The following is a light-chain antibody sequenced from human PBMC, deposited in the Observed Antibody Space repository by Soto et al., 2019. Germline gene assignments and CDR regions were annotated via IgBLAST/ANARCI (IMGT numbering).Light chain of an antibody. J-gene: IGLJ1*01. CDR1: SSDVGGYNY. CDR2: DVS. V-gene: IGLV2-11*01. CDR3: CPYAGSPRDV. Sequence: QSALTQPRSVSGSPGQSVTISCTGTSSDVGGYNYVSWYQQHPGKAPKVMIYDVSERPSGVPDRFSGSKSGNTASLTISGLQAEDEADYYCCPYAGSPRDVLGTGTKLTVL.